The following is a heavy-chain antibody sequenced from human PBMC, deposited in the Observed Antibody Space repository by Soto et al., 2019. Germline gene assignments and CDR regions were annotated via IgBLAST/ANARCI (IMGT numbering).Heavy chain of an antibody. V-gene: IGHV4-39*01. CDR3: ARRFLWFGERASYYYGMDV. CDR2: IYYSGST. J-gene: IGHJ6*02. D-gene: IGHD3-10*01. CDR1: GGSISSSSYY. Sequence: SETLSLTCTVSGGSISSSSYYWGWIRQPPGKGLEWIGSIYYSGSTYYNPSLKSRVTISVDTSKNQFSLKLSSVTAADTAVYYCARRFLWFGERASYYYGMDVWGQGTTVT.